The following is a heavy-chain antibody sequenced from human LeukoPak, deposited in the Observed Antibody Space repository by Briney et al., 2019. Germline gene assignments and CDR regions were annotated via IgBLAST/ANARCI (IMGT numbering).Heavy chain of an antibody. CDR1: GSTLTELS. CDR2: FDPEDGET. Sequence: ASVKVSCKVSGSTLTELSMHWVRQAPGKGLEWMGGFDPEDGETFYAQRFQGRVTMTEDTSTDTAYMELSSLRSEDTAVYYCAMGDGGLSSWGQGTLVTVSS. J-gene: IGHJ5*02. CDR3: AMGDGGLSS. D-gene: IGHD2-15*01. V-gene: IGHV1-24*01.